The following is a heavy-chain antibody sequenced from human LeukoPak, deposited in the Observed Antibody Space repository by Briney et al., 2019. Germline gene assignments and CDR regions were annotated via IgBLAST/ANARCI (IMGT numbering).Heavy chain of an antibody. J-gene: IGHJ4*02. Sequence: PSETLSLTCAVYGGSFSGYYWSWIRQPPGKGLEWIGEINHSGSTNYNPSLKSRVTISVDTSKNQFSLKLSSVTAADTTVYYCARMAPLLDYWGQGTLVTVSS. D-gene: IGHD5-24*01. CDR2: INHSGST. CDR1: GGSFSGYY. V-gene: IGHV4-34*01. CDR3: ARMAPLLDY.